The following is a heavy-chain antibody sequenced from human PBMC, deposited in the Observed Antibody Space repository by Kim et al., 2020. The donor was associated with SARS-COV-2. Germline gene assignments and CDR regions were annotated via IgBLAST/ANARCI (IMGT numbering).Heavy chain of an antibody. CDR3: ARDHRRRYDTMVRGVEYYYYGLDV. V-gene: IGHV4-31*03. CDR2: ISYSGST. CDR1: GGSITSGDYY. J-gene: IGHJ6*02. D-gene: IGHD3-10*01. Sequence: SETLSLTCSVSGGSITSGDYYWSWIRQHAGKGLEWIGYISYSGSTYYNPSLKSRLTISIDTSKKQFSLKLTSVTAADTAVYYCARDHRRRYDTMVRGVEYYYYGLDVWGQGTTVTVSS.